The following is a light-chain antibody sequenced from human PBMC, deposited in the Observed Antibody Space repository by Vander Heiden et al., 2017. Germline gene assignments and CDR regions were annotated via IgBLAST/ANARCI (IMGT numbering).Light chain of an antibody. Sequence: ALRLTQSPSSFSASTGDRVTITCRASQGISSYLAWYQQKPGKAPKLLIYAASTLQSGVPSRVSGSGSGTVFTLTISCLQSEDFATYYGQRYDSYPPWTFGQGTKVEIK. V-gene: IGKV1-8*01. CDR1: QGISSY. J-gene: IGKJ1*01. CDR2: AAS. CDR3: QRYDSYPPWT.